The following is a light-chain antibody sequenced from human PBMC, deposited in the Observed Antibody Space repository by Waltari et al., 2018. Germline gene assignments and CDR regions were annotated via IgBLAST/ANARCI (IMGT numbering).Light chain of an antibody. CDR1: SLRSDY. CDR3: NSRDSSGNHVV. CDR2: GKN. J-gene: IGLJ2*01. V-gene: IGLV3-19*01. Sequence: SSELTQDPAVSVALGQTVRITCQRDSLRSDYASWYQQKPGQAPVLVIYGKNNRPSGIPDRFSGSSSGNTASLTITGAQAEDEADYYCNSRDSSGNHVVFGGGTKLTVL.